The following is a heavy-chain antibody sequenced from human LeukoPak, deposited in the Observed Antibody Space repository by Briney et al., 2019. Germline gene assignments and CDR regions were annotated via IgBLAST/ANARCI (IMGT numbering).Heavy chain of an antibody. CDR3: ARAWGSYRPFDY. V-gene: IGHV4-30-2*01. CDR1: GGSISSSSYY. J-gene: IGHJ4*02. D-gene: IGHD3-16*02. CDR2: IYHSGST. Sequence: SETLSLTCTVSGGSISSSSYYWGWIRQPPGKGLEWIGYIYHSGSTYYNPSLKSRVTISVDRSKNQFPLKLSSVTAADTAVYYCARAWGSYRPFDYWGQGTLVTVSS.